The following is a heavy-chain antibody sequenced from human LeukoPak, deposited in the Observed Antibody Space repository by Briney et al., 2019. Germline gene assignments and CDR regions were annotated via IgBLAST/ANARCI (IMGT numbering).Heavy chain of an antibody. CDR3: AINHRRSFDF. D-gene: IGHD1-14*01. V-gene: IGHV4-39*01. CDR2: IYFSGST. J-gene: IGHJ4*02. Sequence: SETLSLTCTVSGGSISSTNYYWGWIRRPPRKGLEWIGGIYFSGSTYYNPSLKSRVTISVDTSKNQFSLKLSSVTAADTAVYYCAINHRRSFDFWGQGTLVTVSS. CDR1: GGSISSTNYY.